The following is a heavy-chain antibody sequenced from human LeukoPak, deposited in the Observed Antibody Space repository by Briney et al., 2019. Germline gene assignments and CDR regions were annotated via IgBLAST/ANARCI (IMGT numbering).Heavy chain of an antibody. V-gene: IGHV3-33*01. J-gene: IGHJ4*02. D-gene: IGHD2-15*01. Sequence: GRSLRLSCAAPGFTFSSYGMHWVRQAPGKGLEWEAVIWYDGSNKYYADSVKGRFTISRDNSKNTLYLQMNSLRAEDTAVYYCARDLRRYCSGGSCYSFDYWGQGTLVTVSS. CDR3: ARDLRRYCSGGSCYSFDY. CDR1: GFTFSSYG. CDR2: IWYDGSNK.